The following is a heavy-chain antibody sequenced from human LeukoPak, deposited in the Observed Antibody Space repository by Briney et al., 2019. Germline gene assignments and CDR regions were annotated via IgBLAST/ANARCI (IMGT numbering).Heavy chain of an antibody. Sequence: GGSLRLSCAASGFTFSSYGMHWVRQAPGKGLEWVAVIWYDGSNKYYAASVKGRFTISRDNSKNTLYLQMNSLRAEDTAVYYCARGGNYYDSSGYYYYYYGMDVWGQGTTVTVSS. D-gene: IGHD3-22*01. V-gene: IGHV3-33*01. CDR1: GFTFSSYG. J-gene: IGHJ6*02. CDR2: IWYDGSNK. CDR3: ARGGNYYDSSGYYYYYYGMDV.